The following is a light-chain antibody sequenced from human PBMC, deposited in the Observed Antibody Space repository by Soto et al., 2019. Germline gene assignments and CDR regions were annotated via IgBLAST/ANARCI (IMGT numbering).Light chain of an antibody. J-gene: IGKJ1*01. CDR3: QHYVSSPPWT. CDR2: GAS. Sequence: ILLTQFSSAQTLSPGEGDTLSCKASQSVSNNYLAWYQQKPGQAPRLLIYGASLRVSGTPDRFSGSGSGTDFTLTISRLEPEDFAVYYCQHYVSSPPWTFGQGTKVDIK. CDR1: QSVSNNY. V-gene: IGKV3-20*01.